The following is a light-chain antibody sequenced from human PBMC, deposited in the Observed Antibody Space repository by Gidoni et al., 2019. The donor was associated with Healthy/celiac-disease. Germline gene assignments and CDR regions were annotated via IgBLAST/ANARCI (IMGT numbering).Light chain of an antibody. V-gene: IGLV3-21*02. Sequence: SYGLTQPPSVAVAPGPTARITCGGNNIGSKRVHWYQQKPVPAPVLVVYYDSDRPSGIPERFSGSNSGNTATLTISRVEAGDEADYYCQVWVSSSDHVVFGGGTKLTVL. CDR2: YDS. CDR3: QVWVSSSDHVV. CDR1: NIGSKR. J-gene: IGLJ2*01.